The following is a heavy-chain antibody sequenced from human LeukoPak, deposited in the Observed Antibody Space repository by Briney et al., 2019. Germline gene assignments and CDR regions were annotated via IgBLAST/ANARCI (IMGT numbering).Heavy chain of an antibody. CDR2: ISYDGGNK. V-gene: IGHV3-30-3*01. Sequence: GTSLRLSCAASGFTFSGYAMHWVRQAPGKGLEWVAVISYDGGNKYYADSVKGRFTISRDNSNNALYLQMNSLRAEDTTVYYCARGSFTTMVPDYWGQGTLVTVSS. CDR1: GFTFSGYA. CDR3: ARGSFTTMVPDY. J-gene: IGHJ4*02. D-gene: IGHD5-18*01.